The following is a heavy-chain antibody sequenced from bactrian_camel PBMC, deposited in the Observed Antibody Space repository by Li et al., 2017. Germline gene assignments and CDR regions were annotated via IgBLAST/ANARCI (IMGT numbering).Heavy chain of an antibody. CDR1: GFVFNTWC. CDR3: AAEDQAPWDMGWTCNYNS. Sequence: VQLVESGGGSVQAGGSLRLSCEAPASDSSGFVFNTWCMGWFRQAPGKQREGVAVIDDDGSTEFADSVKGRFTISKDNAKNTLYLHMDNLKPEDTALYTCAAEDQAPWDMGWTCNYNSWGQGTQVTVS. V-gene: IGHV3S53*01. CDR2: IDDDGST. D-gene: IGHD3*01. J-gene: IGHJ4*01.